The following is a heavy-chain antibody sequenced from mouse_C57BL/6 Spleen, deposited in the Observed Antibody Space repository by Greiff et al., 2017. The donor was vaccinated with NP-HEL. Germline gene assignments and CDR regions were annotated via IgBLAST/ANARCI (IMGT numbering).Heavy chain of an antibody. CDR1: GYTFTSYW. V-gene: IGHV1-52*01. Sequence: VQLQQPGAELVRPGSSVKLSCKASGYTFTSYWMHWVKQRPIQGLEWIGNIDPSDSETHYNQKFKDKATLTVDKSSSTAYMKLSSLTSEDSAVYYCARTGPYWYFDVWGTGTTVTVSS. CDR3: ARTGPYWYFDV. J-gene: IGHJ1*03. CDR2: IDPSDSET.